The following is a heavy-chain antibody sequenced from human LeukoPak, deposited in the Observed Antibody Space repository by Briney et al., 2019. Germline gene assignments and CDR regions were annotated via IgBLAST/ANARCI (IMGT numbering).Heavy chain of an antibody. CDR1: GYSISSGYY. CDR3: AREGTYYYDSSGPGAC. J-gene: IGHJ4*02. D-gene: IGHD3-22*01. CDR2: IFHSGST. Sequence: PSETLSLTCEVSGYSISSGYYWGWIRQPPGKGLEWIGSIFHSGSTYYNPSLKSRVTISVDTSNNQFSLELNPVTAADTAVYYCAREGTYYYDSSGPGACWGQGALVTVSS. V-gene: IGHV4-38-2*02.